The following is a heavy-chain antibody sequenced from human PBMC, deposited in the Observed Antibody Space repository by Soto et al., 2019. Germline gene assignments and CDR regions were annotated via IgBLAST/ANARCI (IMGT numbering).Heavy chain of an antibody. CDR3: ARALPNRIFGVVMGWFDP. Sequence: GGSLRLSCAASGFTFSSYWMSWVRQAPGKGLEWVANIKQDGSEKYYVDSVKGRFTISRDNAKNSLYLQMNSLRAEDTAVYYCARALPNRIFGVVMGWFDPWGQGTLVTVSS. D-gene: IGHD3-3*02. J-gene: IGHJ5*02. CDR1: GFTFSSYW. V-gene: IGHV3-7*01. CDR2: IKQDGSEK.